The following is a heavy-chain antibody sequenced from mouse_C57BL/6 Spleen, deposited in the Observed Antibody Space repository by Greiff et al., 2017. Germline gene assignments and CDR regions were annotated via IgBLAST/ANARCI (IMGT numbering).Heavy chain of an antibody. V-gene: IGHV1-59*01. Sequence: QVQLQQSGAELVRPGTSVKLSCKASGYTFTSYWMHWVKQRPGQGLEWIGVIDPSDSYTNYNQKFKGKATLTVDTSSSTAYMQLSSLTSEDSAVYYCARSPYGSSYFLYAMDYWGQGTSVTVSS. CDR2: IDPSDSYT. D-gene: IGHD1-1*01. CDR3: ARSPYGSSYFLYAMDY. J-gene: IGHJ4*01. CDR1: GYTFTSYW.